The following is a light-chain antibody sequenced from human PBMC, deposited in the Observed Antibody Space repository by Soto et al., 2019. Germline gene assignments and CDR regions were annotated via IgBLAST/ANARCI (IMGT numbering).Light chain of an antibody. CDR2: DVT. CDR3: CSYAGSYTDV. J-gene: IGLJ1*01. CDR1: SSDVGGYNY. V-gene: IGLV2-11*01. Sequence: QSVLTQPHSVSGSPGQAVTISCTGTSSDVGGYNYVSWYQHHPGKAPKLMIYDVTKRPSGVRDRFSASKSGNTASLTISGLQAEDEADYYCCSYAGSYTDVFGTGTKLTVL.